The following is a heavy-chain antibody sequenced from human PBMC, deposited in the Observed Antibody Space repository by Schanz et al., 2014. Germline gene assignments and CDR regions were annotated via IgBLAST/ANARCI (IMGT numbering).Heavy chain of an antibody. CDR3: ARIGGSVFDY. J-gene: IGHJ4*02. CDR1: GITFSSHS. V-gene: IGHV3-48*04. D-gene: IGHD3-10*01. CDR2: ITYNGGTI. Sequence: VQLAESGGGLVQPGGSLRLSCAASGITFSSHSFNWVRQAPGKGLEWISYITYNGGTIYYADSVKGRFTISRDNSKNSLYLQMNSLRAEDTAVYYCARIGGSVFDYWAQGTLVTVSS.